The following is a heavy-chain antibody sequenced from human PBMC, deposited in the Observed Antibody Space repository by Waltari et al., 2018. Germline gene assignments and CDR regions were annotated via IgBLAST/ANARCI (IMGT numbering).Heavy chain of an antibody. J-gene: IGHJ4*02. V-gene: IGHV4-38-2*01. CDR1: GYSISNGYY. Sequence: QVQLQESGPGLVKPSETLSLTCAVSGYSISNGYYWGWIRLPPGKGLGWIGTVYHSGNTYYNPSFTSRVTMSVDTSKNQFSLKLSSVTAADTAVYYCARFVPRVGFAIPVAGIDYWGQGTLVTVSS. CDR2: VYHSGNT. D-gene: IGHD6-13*01. CDR3: ARFVPRVGFAIPVAGIDY.